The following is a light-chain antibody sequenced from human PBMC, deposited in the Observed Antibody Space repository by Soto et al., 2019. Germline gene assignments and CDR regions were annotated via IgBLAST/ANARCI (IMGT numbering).Light chain of an antibody. CDR1: SSNIGAGYD. Sequence: QSVLTQPPSVSGAPGQRVTISCTGSSSNIGAGYDVHWYQQLPGTAPKLLIYGNSNRPSGVPDRFSGSKSGTSASLAITGLQAEDEADYYCQSYDSSLSGSRWVFGGVTKLTVL. CDR2: GNS. V-gene: IGLV1-40*01. CDR3: QSYDSSLSGSRWV. J-gene: IGLJ3*02.